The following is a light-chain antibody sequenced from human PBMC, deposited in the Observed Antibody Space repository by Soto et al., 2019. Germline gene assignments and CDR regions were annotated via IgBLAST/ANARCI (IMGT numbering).Light chain of an antibody. CDR2: EVS. J-gene: IGLJ1*01. Sequence: QSVLTQPASVSGSPGQSITISCTGTSSDVGDYNYVSWYQQHPGKAPKLIIYEVSYRPSGISNRFSGSKSGNTASLTISGLQAEDEADYYCSSYTSDSTYVFGTGTKVTVL. CDR3: SSYTSDSTYV. V-gene: IGLV2-14*01. CDR1: SSDVGDYNY.